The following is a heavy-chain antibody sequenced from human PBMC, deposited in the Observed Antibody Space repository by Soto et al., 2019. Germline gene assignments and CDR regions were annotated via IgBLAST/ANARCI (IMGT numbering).Heavy chain of an antibody. J-gene: IGHJ4*02. V-gene: IGHV4-31*03. CDR2: IYYSGST. CDR3: ASQGSGRVYYFDY. D-gene: IGHD1-26*01. Sequence: QVQLQESAPGLVNPSQTLSLTCTVSRGSISSGGYYWSWIRQHPGKGLEWIGYIYYSGSTYYKTSLKSRVIISIETSKNQFCLKLSPVTAAGTAVYYCASQGSGRVYYFDYWGQGTLVTVSS. CDR1: RGSISSGGYY.